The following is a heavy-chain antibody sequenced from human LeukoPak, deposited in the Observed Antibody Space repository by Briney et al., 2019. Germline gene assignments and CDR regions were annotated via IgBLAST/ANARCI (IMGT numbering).Heavy chain of an antibody. V-gene: IGHV3-30*18. Sequence: TGGSLRLSCAASGFTFSSYSMNWVRQAPGKGLEWVALISTDGSNRNYADSVKGRFTISRDNSRNTLYLQMNSLRAEDTAVYYCAKDSSSTWFGGGSKWGQGTLVTVSS. D-gene: IGHD3-10*01. CDR2: ISTDGSNR. CDR3: AKDSSSTWFGGGSK. CDR1: GFTFSSYS. J-gene: IGHJ4*02.